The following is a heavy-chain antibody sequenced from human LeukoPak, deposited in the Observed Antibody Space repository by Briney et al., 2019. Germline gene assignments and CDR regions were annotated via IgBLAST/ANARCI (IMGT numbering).Heavy chain of an antibody. CDR1: GYTFTGYY. V-gene: IGHV1-2*02. CDR2: INPNSGGT. Sequence: ASVKVSCTASGYTFTGYYMHWVRQAPGQGLEWMGWINPNSGGTNCAQKFQGRVTMTRDTSISTAYMELCRLRSDDTAVYYCASSPRLTTSWFLFASWGHGTLVTVSS. CDR3: ASSPRLTTSWFLFAS. D-gene: IGHD2-2*01. J-gene: IGHJ5*01.